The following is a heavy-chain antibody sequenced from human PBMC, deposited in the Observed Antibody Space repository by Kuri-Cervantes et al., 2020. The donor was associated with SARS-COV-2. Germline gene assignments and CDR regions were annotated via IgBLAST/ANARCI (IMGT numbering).Heavy chain of an antibody. J-gene: IGHJ4*02. D-gene: IGHD2-2*03. CDR2: ISGSGGST. V-gene: IGHV3-23*01. CDR1: GFTFSSYA. CDR3: ARGPESGYCSSTSCYLDY. Sequence: GESLKISCAASGFTFSSYAMSWVRQAPGKGLEWVSAISGSGGSTYYADSVKDRFTISRDNAKNSLYLQMNSLRAEDTAVYYCARGPESGYCSSTSCYLDYWGQGTLVTVSS.